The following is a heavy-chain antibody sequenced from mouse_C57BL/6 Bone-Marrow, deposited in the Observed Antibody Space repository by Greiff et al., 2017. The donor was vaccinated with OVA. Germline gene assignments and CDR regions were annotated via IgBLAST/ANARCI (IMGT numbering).Heavy chain of an antibody. Sequence: EVQLQQSGPVLVKPGASVKMSCKASGYTFTDYYMNWVKQSHGKSLEWIRVINPYNGGTSYNQKFKGKATLTVDKSSSIAYMELNSLTSEDSAVYYCARRYYGSSYVGFAYWGQGTLVTVSA. CDR3: ARRYYGSSYVGFAY. J-gene: IGHJ3*01. CDR2: INPYNGGT. D-gene: IGHD1-1*01. V-gene: IGHV1-19*01. CDR1: GYTFTDYY.